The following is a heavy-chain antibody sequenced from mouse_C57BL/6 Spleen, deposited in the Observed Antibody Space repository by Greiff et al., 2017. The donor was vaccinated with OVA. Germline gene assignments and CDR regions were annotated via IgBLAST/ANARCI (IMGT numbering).Heavy chain of an antibody. D-gene: IGHD2-1*01. V-gene: IGHV1-80*01. CDR3: ARGEKGGNGDY. J-gene: IGHJ2*01. CDR2: IYPGDGDT. Sequence: VKLVESGAELVKPGASVKISCKASGYAFSSYWMNWVKQRPGKGLEWIGQIYPGDGDTNYNGKFKGKATLTADKSSSTAYMQLSSLTSEDSAVYFCARGEKGGNGDYWGQGTTLTVSS. CDR1: GYAFSSYW.